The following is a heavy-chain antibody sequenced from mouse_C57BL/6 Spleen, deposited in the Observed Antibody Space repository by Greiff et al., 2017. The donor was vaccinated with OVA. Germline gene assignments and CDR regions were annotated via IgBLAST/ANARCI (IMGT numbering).Heavy chain of an antibody. CDR2: IWSGGST. CDR1: GFSLTSYG. V-gene: IGHV2-2*01. D-gene: IGHD2-4*01. CDR3: ASSDDYDEDYAMDY. J-gene: IGHJ4*01. Sequence: VQLVESGPGLVQPSQSLSITCTVSGFSLTSYGVHWVRQSPGKGLEWLGVIWSGGSTDYNAAFISRLSISKDNSKSQVFFKMNSLQADDTAIYYCASSDDYDEDYAMDYWGQGTSVTVSS.